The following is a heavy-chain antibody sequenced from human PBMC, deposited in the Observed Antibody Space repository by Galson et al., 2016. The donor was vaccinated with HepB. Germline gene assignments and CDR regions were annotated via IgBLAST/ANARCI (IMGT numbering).Heavy chain of an antibody. CDR3: AGSMFKVKNWFDP. D-gene: IGHD3-10*01. V-gene: IGHV3-21*01. Sequence: SLRLSCAASGFIFSDYTMTWVRQAPGKGLEWVSSISSASNYLYYGDSVKGRFTISRDNAKNSLYLQLNSLRAEDTAIYYCAGSMFKVKNWFDPWGQGPLVTVSS. CDR2: ISSASNYL. CDR1: GFIFSDYT. J-gene: IGHJ5*02.